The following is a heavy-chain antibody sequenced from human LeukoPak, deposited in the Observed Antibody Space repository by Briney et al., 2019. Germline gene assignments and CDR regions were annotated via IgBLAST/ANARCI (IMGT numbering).Heavy chain of an antibody. CDR3: TKDHYYASGSYSD. D-gene: IGHD3-10*01. V-gene: IGHV3-23*01. CDR2: ASASGAGT. Sequence: GGSLRLSCAASGFTFSNYAMNWVRQAPWEGLEWVSTASASGAGTYYADSVRGRFTISRDNFKNMLYLQTDSLRAEDTAVYYCTKDHYYASGSYSDWGQGTLVTVSS. CDR1: GFTFSNYA. J-gene: IGHJ4*02.